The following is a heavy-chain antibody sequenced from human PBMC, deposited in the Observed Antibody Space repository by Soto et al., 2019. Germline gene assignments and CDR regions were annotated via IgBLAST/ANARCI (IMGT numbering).Heavy chain of an antibody. V-gene: IGHV3-74*01. J-gene: IGHJ5*02. Sequence: EVQLVESGGNLVQPGGSLRLSCAVSGFTFNNFWMHWVRQAPGQGLVWXARXXPDGXXXXXXXXVKXRFTXXRXNAXXXXXXXXXXXXXXXXXXXXXXRXGQEGPGLAHWGQGTLVTVSS. CDR1: GFTFNNFW. CDR2: XXPDGXXX. CDR3: XRXGQEGPGLAH.